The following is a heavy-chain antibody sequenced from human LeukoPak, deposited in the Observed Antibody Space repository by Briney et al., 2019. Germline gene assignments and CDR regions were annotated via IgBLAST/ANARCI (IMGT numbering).Heavy chain of an antibody. D-gene: IGHD6-6*01. Sequence: SDTLSLTCTVPGASISSYYWSWIRQPPGKGLEWIGYIYYTGNTNYNPSLKSRVTISVDTSKNQFSLKLTSVTAADTAVYYCARSASSSSRSAFDIWGQGTMVTVSS. CDR1: GASISSYY. CDR2: IYYTGNT. V-gene: IGHV4-59*07. J-gene: IGHJ3*02. CDR3: ARSASSSSRSAFDI.